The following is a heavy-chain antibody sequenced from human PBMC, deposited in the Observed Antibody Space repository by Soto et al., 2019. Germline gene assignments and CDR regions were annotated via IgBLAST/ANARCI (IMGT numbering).Heavy chain of an antibody. CDR2: ITYDGSNK. D-gene: IGHD4-4*01. V-gene: IGHV3-30-3*01. CDR1: GFTFRSYA. J-gene: IGHJ6*02. Sequence: GGSLRLSCAASGFTFRSYAMLWVRQAPGKGLEWVAVITYDGSNKYYADSVKGRFTISRDKSKNTLYLQMNSLRAEDTAVYYCARDLTDFFRSYYYYGMDVWGQGTTVTVSS. CDR3: ARDLTDFFRSYYYYGMDV.